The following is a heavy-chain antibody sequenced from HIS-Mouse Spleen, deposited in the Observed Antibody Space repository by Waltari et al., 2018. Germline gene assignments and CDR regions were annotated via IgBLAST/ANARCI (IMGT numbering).Heavy chain of an antibody. CDR2: ISSSSSYI. Sequence: EVQLVESGGGLVKPGGSLRLSCAASGFTFSSYSMNWVRQAPGKWLEWVSSISSSSSYIYYADSVKGRFTISRDNAKNSLYLQMNSLRAEDTAVYYCARSIAADAFDIWGQGTMVTVSS. D-gene: IGHD6-13*01. J-gene: IGHJ3*02. V-gene: IGHV3-21*01. CDR3: ARSIAADAFDI. CDR1: GFTFSSYS.